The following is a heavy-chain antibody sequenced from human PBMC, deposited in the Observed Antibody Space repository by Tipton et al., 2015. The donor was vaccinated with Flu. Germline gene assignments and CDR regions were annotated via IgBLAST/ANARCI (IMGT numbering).Heavy chain of an antibody. CDR3: ARDLRGYSGYTGGDAFDI. Sequence: TLSLTCTVSGGSISTYYWNWIRQPPGQGLQWIGFIYNDGSTTYNPSLKGRVTMSVDTSKSQLSLRLSSATAADTAKYYCARDLRGYSGYTGGDAFDIWGQGTMVTVSS. CDR1: GGSISTYY. J-gene: IGHJ3*02. D-gene: IGHD5-12*01. V-gene: IGHV4-59*12. CDR2: IYNDGST.